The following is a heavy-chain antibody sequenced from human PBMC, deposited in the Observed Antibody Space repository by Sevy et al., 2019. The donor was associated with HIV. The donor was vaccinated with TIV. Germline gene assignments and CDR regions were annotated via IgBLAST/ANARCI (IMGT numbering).Heavy chain of an antibody. J-gene: IGHJ6*02. D-gene: IGHD2-2*01. CDR2: ISGSGEST. CDR1: GFTFSSYA. CDR3: AKGGPTAAHYFYYGMDV. Sequence: GGSLRLSCAASGFTFSSYAMSWVRQAPGKGLEWVSAISGSGESTYYADSVKGRFTSSRDNSKNTLYLQMNSLRAEDTAVYYCAKGGPTAAHYFYYGMDVWGQGTTVIVSS. V-gene: IGHV3-23*01.